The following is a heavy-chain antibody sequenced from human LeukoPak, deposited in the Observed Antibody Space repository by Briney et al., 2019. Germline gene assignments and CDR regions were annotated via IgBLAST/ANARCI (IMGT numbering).Heavy chain of an antibody. Sequence: PGRSLRLSCAASGFTFSSYGMHWVRQAPGKGLEWVAVISYDGSNKYYADSVKGRFTISRDNSKNTLYLQMNSLRAGDTAVYYCARGVTTLDYWGQGTLVTVSS. J-gene: IGHJ4*02. CDR3: ARGVTTLDY. V-gene: IGHV3-30*03. D-gene: IGHD4-17*01. CDR1: GFTFSSYG. CDR2: ISYDGSNK.